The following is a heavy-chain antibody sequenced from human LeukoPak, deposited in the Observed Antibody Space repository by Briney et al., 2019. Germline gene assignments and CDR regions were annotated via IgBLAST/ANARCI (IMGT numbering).Heavy chain of an antibody. Sequence: GGSLRLSCAASGITVNSNYMSWVRQSAGKGLEWVSVIYSGGTTYYSDSVKGRFTLSRDDSKNTLYLQMNTLRAEDTAVYYCASPLRHGTGYSIPFGCWGQGTLVTVSS. J-gene: IGHJ4*02. CDR3: ASPLRHGTGYSIPFGC. CDR2: IYSGGTT. D-gene: IGHD4-11*01. CDR1: GITVNSNY. V-gene: IGHV3-66*01.